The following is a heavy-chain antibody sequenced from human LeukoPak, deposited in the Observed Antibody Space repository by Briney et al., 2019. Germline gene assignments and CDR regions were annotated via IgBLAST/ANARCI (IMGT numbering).Heavy chain of an antibody. CDR2: ISAYNGNT. V-gene: IGHV1-18*01. D-gene: IGHD6-19*01. CDR3: ASGPEYSSGWFSFDY. CDR1: GYTFTSYG. Sequence: ASVKVSCKASGYTFTSYGISWVRQAPGQGLEWMGWISAYNGNTNYAQKLQGRVTMTTDTSTSTAYMELRSLRSDDTAVYYCASGPEYSSGWFSFDYWGQGTLVTVSS. J-gene: IGHJ4*02.